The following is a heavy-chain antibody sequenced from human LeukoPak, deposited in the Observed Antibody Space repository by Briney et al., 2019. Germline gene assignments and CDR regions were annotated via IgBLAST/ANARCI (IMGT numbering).Heavy chain of an antibody. CDR2: ISYDGSNK. V-gene: IGHV3-30*18. Sequence: GGSLRLSCAASGFTFSSYGMHWVRQAPGKGLEWVAVISYDGSNKYYADSVKGRFTISRDNSKNTLYLQMNSLRAEDTAVYYCAKDRRPTTRTGMDVWGQGTTVTVSS. CDR1: GFTFSSYG. CDR3: AKDRRPTTRTGMDV. J-gene: IGHJ6*02. D-gene: IGHD4-17*01.